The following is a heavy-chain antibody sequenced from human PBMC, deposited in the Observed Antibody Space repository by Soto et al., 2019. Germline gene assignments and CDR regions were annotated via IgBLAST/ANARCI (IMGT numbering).Heavy chain of an antibody. Sequence: GGSLRLSCAASGFTFSNYAMNWVRQAPGKGLEWVSSIGQTPTNTYYADSVKGRFTISRDSSKNTVYLQMNSLRAEDTAVYYCAKGFRPLGGAFDIWVQGTMVTVSS. CDR2: IGQTPTNT. D-gene: IGHD3-16*01. J-gene: IGHJ3*02. V-gene: IGHV3-23*01. CDR1: GFTFSNYA. CDR3: AKGFRPLGGAFDI.